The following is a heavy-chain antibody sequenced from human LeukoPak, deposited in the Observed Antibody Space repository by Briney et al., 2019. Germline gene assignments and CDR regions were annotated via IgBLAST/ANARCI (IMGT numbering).Heavy chain of an antibody. CDR2: IYYSGST. V-gene: IGHV4-39*07. CDR3: ARNLIPEQLVLNF. D-gene: IGHD6-13*01. Sequence: SETLSLTCTVSGGSISSSSHYWGWIRQPPGKGLEWIGSIYYSGSTYYNPSLKSRVTISVDTSKNQFSLSLRSVTPEDTAVYYCARNLIPEQLVLNFWGQGTLVTVSS. J-gene: IGHJ4*02. CDR1: GGSISSSSHY.